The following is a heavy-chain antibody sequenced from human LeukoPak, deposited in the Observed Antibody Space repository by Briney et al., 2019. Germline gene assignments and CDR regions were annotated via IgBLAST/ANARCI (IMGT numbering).Heavy chain of an antibody. CDR1: GGSFSGYY. D-gene: IGHD3-10*01. J-gene: IGHJ4*02. Sequence: PSETLSLTCAVYGGSFSGYYWSWIRQPPGKGLEWIGEINYSGSTNYNPSLKSRVTISVDTSKNQFSLKLSSVTAADTAVYYCARRPGYYYGSRGFMAAQYYFDYWGQGTLVTVSS. V-gene: IGHV4-34*01. CDR3: ARRPGYYYGSRGFMAAQYYFDY. CDR2: INYSGST.